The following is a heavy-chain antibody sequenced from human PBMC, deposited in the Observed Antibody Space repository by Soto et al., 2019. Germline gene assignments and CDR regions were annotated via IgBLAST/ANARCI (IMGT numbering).Heavy chain of an antibody. D-gene: IGHD2-8*02. Sequence: EVQLVESGGGLVQPGGSLRLSCAASGFTFSAYDMHWVRQPTGKGLEWVSAIGTQHDTYYPDSVKGRFTISRENAKSSLYLQMNSLGTGDTGVYYCARQASYWHGGGGWFDPWGQGTLVTVSS. V-gene: IGHV3-13*01. J-gene: IGHJ5*02. CDR1: GFTFSAYD. CDR2: IGTQHDT. CDR3: ARQASYWHGGGGWFDP.